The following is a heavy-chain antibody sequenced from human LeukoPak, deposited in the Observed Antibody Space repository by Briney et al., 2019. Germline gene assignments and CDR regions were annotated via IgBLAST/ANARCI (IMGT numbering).Heavy chain of an antibody. CDR1: GGSFSGYY. J-gene: IGHJ4*02. D-gene: IGHD3-16*01. V-gene: IGHV4-34*01. CDR2: VNHSGST. Sequence: PSETLSLTCAVYGGSFSGYYWSWIRQPPRKGLEWIGEVNHSGSTNYNPSLKSRVTISVDTSKNQFSLKLSSVTAADTAGYYCARRGDYWGQGTLVTVSS. CDR3: ARRGDY.